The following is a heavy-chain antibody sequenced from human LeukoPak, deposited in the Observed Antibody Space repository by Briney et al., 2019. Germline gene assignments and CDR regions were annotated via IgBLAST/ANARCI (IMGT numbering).Heavy chain of an antibody. J-gene: IGHJ4*02. Sequence: ASVKVSCKASGYTFTSYGISWVRQAPGQGLEWMGWISAYNGHTNYAQKLQGRVTMTTDTSTSTAYMELRSLRSDDTAVYYCARVYYDSSGYPHFDYWGQGTLVTVSS. CDR1: GYTFTSYG. CDR2: ISAYNGHT. D-gene: IGHD3-22*01. CDR3: ARVYYDSSGYPHFDY. V-gene: IGHV1-18*01.